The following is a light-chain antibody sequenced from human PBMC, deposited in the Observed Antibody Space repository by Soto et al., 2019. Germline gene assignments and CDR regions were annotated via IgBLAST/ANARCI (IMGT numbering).Light chain of an antibody. V-gene: IGKV3-11*01. CDR1: QSVGSY. J-gene: IGKJ1*01. Sequence: EIVLIQSPATLSLSPGERATLSCRASQSVGSYLAWYQHKPGQAPRLLISDASNRATGIPARFSGSGSETDFTLTISSLEPEDSAVYYCQQYNNWRTFGQGTKVDIK. CDR2: DAS. CDR3: QQYNNWRT.